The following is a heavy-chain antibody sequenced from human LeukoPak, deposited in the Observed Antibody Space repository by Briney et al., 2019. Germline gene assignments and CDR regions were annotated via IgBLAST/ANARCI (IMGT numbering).Heavy chain of an antibody. D-gene: IGHD6-19*01. CDR3: AHRLGGHGWNSGWFDP. Sequence: SGPTLVKPTQTLTLTCTFSGFSLTTYGVGVGWVRQPQGKTLEWLAFVYWDDDNRYSPSLKSRLSVTKDTSKNQVVLTMTNMDPVDTATYYCAHRLGGHGWNSGWFDPWGQGTRVTVSS. J-gene: IGHJ5*02. CDR2: VYWDDDN. CDR1: GFSLTTYGVG. V-gene: IGHV2-5*02.